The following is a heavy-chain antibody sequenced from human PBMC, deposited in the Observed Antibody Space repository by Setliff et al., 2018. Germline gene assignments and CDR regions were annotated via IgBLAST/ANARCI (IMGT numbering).Heavy chain of an antibody. CDR2: IDPRGSPV. D-gene: IGHD6-19*01. J-gene: IGHJ4*02. CDR3: TRRSANSSAD. V-gene: IGHV3-11*01. CDR1: GFTFIDYY. Sequence: GGSLRLSCAASGFTFIDYYMNWIRQTPRKGLEWISHIDPRGSPVDYADSMKGRLTISRDNSKNSVFLQMNSLRTEDTAVYYCTRRSANSSADWGQGTLVTVSS.